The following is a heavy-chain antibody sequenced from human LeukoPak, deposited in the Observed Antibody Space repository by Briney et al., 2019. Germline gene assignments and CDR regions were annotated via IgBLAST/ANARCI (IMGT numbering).Heavy chain of an antibody. Sequence: SETLSLTCTVSGGFSSSYYWSWIRQPPGKGLEWIGEINHSGSTNYNPSLKSRVTISVDTSKNQFSLKLSSVTAADTAVYYCARSRYGGGGADDYWGQGTLVTVSS. D-gene: IGHD1-14*01. V-gene: IGHV4-34*01. CDR1: GGFSSSYY. CDR3: ARSRYGGGGADDY. J-gene: IGHJ4*02. CDR2: INHSGST.